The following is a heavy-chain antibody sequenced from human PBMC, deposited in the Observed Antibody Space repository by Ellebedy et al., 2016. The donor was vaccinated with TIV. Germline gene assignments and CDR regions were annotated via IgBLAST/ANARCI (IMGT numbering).Heavy chain of an antibody. CDR1: GFSFRSYW. D-gene: IGHD3-16*01. Sequence: GGSLRLSCAASGFSFRSYWMSWVRQAPGKGLEWVANIYQDGGVQYYVDSVKGRFTISRDNADNSLFLQMNSLRAGDTAVYYCARRGSYGDYAVQINSWFDTWGRGTLVAVSS. CDR2: IYQDGGVQ. CDR3: ARRGSYGDYAVQINSWFDT. J-gene: IGHJ5*02. V-gene: IGHV3-7*01.